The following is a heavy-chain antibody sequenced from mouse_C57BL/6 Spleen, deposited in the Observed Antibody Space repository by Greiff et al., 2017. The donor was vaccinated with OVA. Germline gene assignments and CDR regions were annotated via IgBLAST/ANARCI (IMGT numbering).Heavy chain of an antibody. V-gene: IGHV1-18*01. CDR3: ARGSSLHFDY. D-gene: IGHD1-1*01. CDR2: INPNNGGT. Sequence: VQLKESGPELVKPGASVKIPCKASGYTFTDYNMDWVKQSHGKSLEWIGDINPNNGGTIYNQKFKGKATLTVDKSSSTAYMELRSLTSEDTAVYYCARGSSLHFDYWGQGTTLTVSS. J-gene: IGHJ2*01. CDR1: GYTFTDYN.